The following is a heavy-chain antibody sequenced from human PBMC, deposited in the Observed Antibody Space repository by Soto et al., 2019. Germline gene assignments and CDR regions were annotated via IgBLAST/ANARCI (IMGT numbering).Heavy chain of an antibody. CDR3: ARDPGKGYCSVGYCYAPDF. V-gene: IGHV3-30-3*01. CDR1: EFTFSDHA. CDR2: LSYDGSHS. J-gene: IGHJ4*02. Sequence: QVHLVESGGGVVQPGRSLRLSCTASEFTFSDHAMHWVRQAPGEGLEWLALLSYDGSHSYYADSLRGRFTISRDNSMNTLFLQMNSLRAEDTAIYYCARDPGKGYCSVGYCYAPDFWGQGTLVTVSS. D-gene: IGHD2-15*01.